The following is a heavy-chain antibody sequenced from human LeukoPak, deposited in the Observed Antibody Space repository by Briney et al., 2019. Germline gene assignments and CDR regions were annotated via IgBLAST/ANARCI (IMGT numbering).Heavy chain of an antibody. CDR2: IYPGDSDT. CDR3: ASMRFSSAWDTGY. CDR1: GSIFTSYW. D-gene: IGHD6-19*01. J-gene: IGHJ4*02. Sequence: GESLKISCQGSGSIFTSYWIGWVRQMPGKGLEWMGIIYPGDSDTRYSPSFQGQVTISADKSISTAYLQWSSLRASDSAIYYCASMRFSSAWDTGYWGQGTLVTVSS. V-gene: IGHV5-51*01.